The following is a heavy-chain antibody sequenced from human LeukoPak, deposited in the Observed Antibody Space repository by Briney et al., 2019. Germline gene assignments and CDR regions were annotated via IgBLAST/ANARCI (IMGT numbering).Heavy chain of an antibody. CDR2: ISSSGSTI. Sequence: PGGSLRLSCAASGFTFSDYYMSWLRQAPGKGLEWVSYISSSGSTIHYADSVKGRFTISRDNAKNSLYLQMNSLRAEDTAVYYCARDRGIAAAGPSVYWGQGTLVTVSS. V-gene: IGHV3-11*01. CDR3: ARDRGIAAAGPSVY. D-gene: IGHD6-13*01. CDR1: GFTFSDYY. J-gene: IGHJ4*02.